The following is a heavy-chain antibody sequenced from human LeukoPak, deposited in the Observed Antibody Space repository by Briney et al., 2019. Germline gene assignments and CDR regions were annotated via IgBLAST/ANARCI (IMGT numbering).Heavy chain of an antibody. CDR2: INHSGST. V-gene: IGHV4-34*01. Sequence: SETLSLTCAVYGGSFSGYYWSWIRQPPGKGLEWIGEINHSGSTNYNPSLKSRVTISVDTSKNQFSLKLSSVTAADTAVYYCARRQRGYSYGPYPNYFDYWGQGTLVTVSS. D-gene: IGHD5-18*01. J-gene: IGHJ4*02. CDR1: GGSFSGYY. CDR3: ARRQRGYSYGPYPNYFDY.